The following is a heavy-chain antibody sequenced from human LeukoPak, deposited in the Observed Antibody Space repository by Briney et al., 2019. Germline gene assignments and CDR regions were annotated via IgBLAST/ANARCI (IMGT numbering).Heavy chain of an antibody. V-gene: IGHV4-39*01. J-gene: IGHJ4*02. Sequence: PSETLSLTCTVSCDSVSNTNYYWGGIRQPPGKGLEWIGTFYYSGNTYYNPSLKSRVTISVDTSKNQFSLILSSVTAADTAVYYCANLYNSGSYFGHWGQGALITVSS. CDR2: FYYSGNT. CDR1: CDSVSNTNYY. D-gene: IGHD3-10*01. CDR3: ANLYNSGSYFGH.